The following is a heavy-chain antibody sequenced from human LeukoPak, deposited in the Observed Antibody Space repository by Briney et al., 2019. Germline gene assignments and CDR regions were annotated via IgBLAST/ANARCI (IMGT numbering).Heavy chain of an antibody. CDR2: INHSGST. D-gene: IGHD3-16*02. J-gene: IGHJ6*03. V-gene: IGHV4-34*01. CDR3: ARGNTFGGVIAYYYYYYYMDV. Sequence: SETLSLTCAVYGGSFSGYYWSWIRPPPGGVREWIGEINHSGSTNYNPSLKSRVTISVDTSKNQFSLKLSSVTAADTAVYYCARGNTFGGVIAYYYYYYYMDVWGKGTTVTVSS. CDR1: GGSFSGYY.